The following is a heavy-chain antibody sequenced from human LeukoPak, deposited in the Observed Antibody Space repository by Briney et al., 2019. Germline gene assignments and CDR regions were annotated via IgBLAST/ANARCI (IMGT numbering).Heavy chain of an antibody. D-gene: IGHD6-19*01. CDR1: GYTFTSYY. V-gene: IGHV1-46*01. J-gene: IGHJ6*03. CDR3: ARENSIAVAGTGLYYYYYYMDV. Sequence: RASVKVSCKASGYTFTSYYMHWVRQAPGQGLEWMGIINPSGGSTSYAQKFQGRVTMTRDTSTSTVYMELSSLRSEDTAVYYRARENSIAVAGTGLYYYYYYMDVWGKGTTVTVSS. CDR2: INPSGGST.